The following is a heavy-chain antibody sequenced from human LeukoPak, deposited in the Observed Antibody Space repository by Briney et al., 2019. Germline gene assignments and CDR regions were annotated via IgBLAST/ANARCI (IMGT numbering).Heavy chain of an antibody. J-gene: IGHJ3*02. CDR1: GFTVSSNY. D-gene: IGHD3-22*01. CDR3: ARETPLGYWAFDS. CDR2: IYSGGST. V-gene: IGHV3-53*01. Sequence: GGSLRLSCAASGFTVSSNYMSWVRQAPGKGLEWVSVIYSGGSTYYADSVKGRFTISRDNSKNTLYLQMNSLRAEDTAVYYCARETPLGYWAFDSWGQGTMVTVSS.